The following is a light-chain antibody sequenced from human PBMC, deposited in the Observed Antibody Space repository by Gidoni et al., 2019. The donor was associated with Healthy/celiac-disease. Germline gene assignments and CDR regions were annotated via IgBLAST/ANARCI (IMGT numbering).Light chain of an antibody. CDR1: QSISSW. CDR2: KAS. Sequence: DPVSITCRASQSISSWLAWYQQKPGKAPKLLIYKASSLESGVPSRFSGSGSGTEFTLTISSLQPYDFATYYCQQYNSYSITFGQGTRLEIK. CDR3: QQYNSYSIT. V-gene: IGKV1-5*03. J-gene: IGKJ5*01.